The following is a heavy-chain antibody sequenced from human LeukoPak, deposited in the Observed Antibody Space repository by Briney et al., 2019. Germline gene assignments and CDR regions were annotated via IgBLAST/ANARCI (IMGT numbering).Heavy chain of an antibody. CDR3: ARDHAYAFDI. J-gene: IGHJ3*02. CDR1: GFTFSSYW. V-gene: IGHV3-48*01. CDR2: IRSSDGTV. Sequence: GGSLRLSCAASGFTFSSYWMGWVRQAPGKGLEWISYIRSSDGTVSYADSVKGRFTISTDTAKNSLFLQMNSLSAEDTAVYYCARDHAYAFDIWGQGTMVTVSS.